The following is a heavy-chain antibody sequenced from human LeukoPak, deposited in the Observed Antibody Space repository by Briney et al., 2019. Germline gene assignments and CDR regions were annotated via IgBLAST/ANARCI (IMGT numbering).Heavy chain of an antibody. CDR1: GASISGSSHYF. Sequence: KSSETLSLTCTVSGASISGSSHYFWGWIRQTPGKGLEWIGSIYYSGITYYTPSLKSRVTISVDKSKNQFSLKLSSVTAADTAVYYCARARITGATGDAFDIWGQGTMVTVSS. CDR2: IYYSGIT. J-gene: IGHJ3*02. V-gene: IGHV4-39*07. CDR3: ARARITGATGDAFDI. D-gene: IGHD1-20*01.